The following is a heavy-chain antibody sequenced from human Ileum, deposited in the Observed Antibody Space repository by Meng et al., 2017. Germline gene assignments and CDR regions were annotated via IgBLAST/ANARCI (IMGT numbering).Heavy chain of an antibody. Sequence: SETLSLTCTVSGGSTSSYYWSWIRQPPGKGLEWIGYIYYSGSTNYNPSLKSRVTISVDTSKNQFSLKLSSVTAADTAVYYCAREAAYYYDSSGYYRYWYFDLWGRGTLVTVSS. CDR1: GGSTSSYY. CDR3: AREAAYYYDSSGYYRYWYFDL. J-gene: IGHJ2*01. D-gene: IGHD3-22*01. CDR2: IYYSGST. V-gene: IGHV4-59*01.